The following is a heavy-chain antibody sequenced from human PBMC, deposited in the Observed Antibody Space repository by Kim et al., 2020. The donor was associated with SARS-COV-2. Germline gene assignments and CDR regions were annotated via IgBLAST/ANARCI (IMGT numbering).Heavy chain of an antibody. CDR1: GGSISSSSYY. V-gene: IGHV4-39*07. J-gene: IGHJ6*01. D-gene: IGHD1-26*01. Sequence: SETLSLTCTVSGGSISSSSYYWGWIRQPPGKGLEWIGSIYYSGSTYYNPSLKSRVTISVDTSKNQFSLKLSSVTAADTAVYYCARDGSGSYYKRYYYYYG. CDR3: ARDGSGSYYKRYYYYYG. CDR2: IYYSGST.